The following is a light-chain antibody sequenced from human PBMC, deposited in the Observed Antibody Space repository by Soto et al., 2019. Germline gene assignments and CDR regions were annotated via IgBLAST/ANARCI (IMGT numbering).Light chain of an antibody. CDR1: QSINNY. Sequence: DIQVTRSPSSLSACVAYRFTIRGRSSQSINNYLSWYQQKPGKAPNLLIFGASTLQSGVPSRFSGSGSGTDFTLTISSLQPEDFATYYCLQSYRTPLTFGGGTKVDIK. J-gene: IGKJ4*01. CDR3: LQSYRTPLT. CDR2: GAS. V-gene: IGKV1-39*01.